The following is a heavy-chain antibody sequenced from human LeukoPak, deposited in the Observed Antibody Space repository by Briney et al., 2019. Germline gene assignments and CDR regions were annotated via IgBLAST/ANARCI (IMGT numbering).Heavy chain of an antibody. CDR2: INPNSGGT. D-gene: IGHD3-22*01. Sequence: ASVKVSCKASGYTFTGYYMHWVRQAPGQGLEWMGWINPNSGGTNYAQKFQGWVTVTRDTSISTAYMELSRLRSDDTAVYYCARELAPTYYYDSSGYYPLHYWGQGTLVTVSS. V-gene: IGHV1-2*04. CDR3: ARELAPTYYYDSSGYYPLHY. CDR1: GYTFTGYY. J-gene: IGHJ4*02.